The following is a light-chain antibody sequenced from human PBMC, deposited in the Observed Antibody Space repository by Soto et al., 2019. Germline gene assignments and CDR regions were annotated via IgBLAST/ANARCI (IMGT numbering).Light chain of an antibody. CDR2: GAS. V-gene: IGKV1-9*01. CDR3: QQLNAYPHS. J-gene: IGKJ4*01. CDR1: QDISNY. Sequence: DIQLTQSPSFLSASVGDRVTITCRASQDISNYLAWYLQKPGKAPKLLIYGASTLHSGVPSRFSGSGSGTDFTLTVSSLQPEDFATYYCQQLNAYPHSFGGGTKVEI.